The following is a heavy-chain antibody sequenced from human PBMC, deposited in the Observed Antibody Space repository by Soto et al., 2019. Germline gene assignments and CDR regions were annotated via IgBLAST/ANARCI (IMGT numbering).Heavy chain of an antibody. J-gene: IGHJ3*02. CDR1: GYTFTSYG. V-gene: IGHV1-18*01. CDR2: ISAYNGKT. Sequence: QVQLVQSGAEVKKPGASVKVSCKASGYTFTSYGISWVRQAPGQGLEGMGWISAYNGKTNYAQKREERVTITTDTSTSTAYMELRRLRSEDTAVLYFARKHWYEAFDIWGQGTLVTVSS. CDR3: ARKHWYEAFDI. D-gene: IGHD2-8*02.